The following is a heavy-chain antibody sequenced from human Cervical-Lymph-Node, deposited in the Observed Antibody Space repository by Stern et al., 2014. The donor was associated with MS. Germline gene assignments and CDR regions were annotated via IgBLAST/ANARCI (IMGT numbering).Heavy chain of an antibody. D-gene: IGHD4-17*01. V-gene: IGHV3-33*01. Sequence: QLVQSGGGVVQPGRSLRISCAASGFTFSSYGMHWVRQAPGKGLEWVAVIWYDGSNKYYADSVKGRFTISRDNSKNTLYLQMNSLRSEDTAVYYCVRDTNHYGHWGQGTLVTVSS. CDR2: IWYDGSNK. J-gene: IGHJ4*02. CDR3: VRDTNHYGH. CDR1: GFTFSSYG.